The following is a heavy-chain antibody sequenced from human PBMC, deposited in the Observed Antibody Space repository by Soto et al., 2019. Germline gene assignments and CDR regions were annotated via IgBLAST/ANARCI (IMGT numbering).Heavy chain of an antibody. V-gene: IGHV4-59*02. Sequence: PSETLSLTCTVSGGFVSTDPWAWIRQPPGRGLEWIGFVSQSGSTNYNPPLRGRVTISIDRARNQVSLNMNSVTAADTAVYYCAGGGEGWFDPWGQGTLVTVSS. J-gene: IGHJ5*02. CDR3: AGGGEGWFDP. D-gene: IGHD2-21*01. CDR2: VSQSGST. CDR1: GGFVSTDP.